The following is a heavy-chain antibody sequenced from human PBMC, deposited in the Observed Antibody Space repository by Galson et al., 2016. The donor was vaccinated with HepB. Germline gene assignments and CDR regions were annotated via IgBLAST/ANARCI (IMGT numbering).Heavy chain of an antibody. Sequence: SLRLSCAVSGLDFRRYWMHWVRQTPGKGLVWVSRIHSDGSTTSYADSVKGRFTVSRDNAKNTLYMQMNSLRAEDTAMYYCARESPTTAGAFDIWGQGTMVTVSS. CDR3: ARESPTTAGAFDI. J-gene: IGHJ3*02. V-gene: IGHV3-74*01. D-gene: IGHD4-17*01. CDR1: GLDFRRYW. CDR2: IHSDGSTT.